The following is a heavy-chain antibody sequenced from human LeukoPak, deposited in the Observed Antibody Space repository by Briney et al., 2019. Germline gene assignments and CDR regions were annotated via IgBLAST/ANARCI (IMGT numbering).Heavy chain of an antibody. CDR3: AREVIRPYFDY. CDR1: GFTFSSYG. Sequence: GGSLRLSCAASGFTFSSYGMSWVRQAPGKGLEWVSLIHKSDGSTYYADSVKGRFTISRDNFEYTLYLQMNSLRTEDSAVYYCAREVIRPYFDYWGQGTLVTVSS. V-gene: IGHV3-23*01. J-gene: IGHJ4*02. CDR2: IHKSDGST. D-gene: IGHD2-21*01.